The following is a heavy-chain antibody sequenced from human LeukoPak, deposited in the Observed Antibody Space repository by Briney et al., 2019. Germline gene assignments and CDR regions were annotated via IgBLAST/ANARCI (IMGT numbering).Heavy chain of an antibody. V-gene: IGHV3-21*01. D-gene: IGHD3-9*01. CDR1: GFTFSSYS. Sequence: PGGSLRLSCAASGFTFSSYSMNWVRQAPGKGLELVSSISSSSSYIYYADSVKGRFTISRDDAKNSLYLQMNSLRAEDTAVYYCARVGILTGYGSFDYWGQGTLVTVSS. J-gene: IGHJ4*02. CDR3: ARVGILTGYGSFDY. CDR2: ISSSSSYI.